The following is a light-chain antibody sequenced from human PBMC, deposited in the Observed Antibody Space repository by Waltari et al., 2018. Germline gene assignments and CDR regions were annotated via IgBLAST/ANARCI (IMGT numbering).Light chain of an antibody. V-gene: IGLV1-47*01. CDR3: GTWDDSLSRPV. CDR1: SSNIESNY. J-gene: IGLJ3*02. CDR2: KNN. Sequence: QSVLTQPPSASGTPGQRVTISCSGSSSNIESNYVYWYQQFPGTAPKVLMFKNNQLPSGVSDRFSASKSGASASLAISGLRSDDEADYYWGTWDDSLSRPVFGGGTKLTVL.